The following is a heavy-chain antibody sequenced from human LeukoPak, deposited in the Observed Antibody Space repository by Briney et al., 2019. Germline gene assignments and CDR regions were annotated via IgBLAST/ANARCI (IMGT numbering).Heavy chain of an antibody. D-gene: IGHD6-19*01. CDR3: ARPPIAVTGTSGLYSGLYV. J-gene: IGHJ6*01. CDR2: ISSRGTYI. Sequence: GGSLRLSCAAAGFAFSTYMLNWGRQAPGKGLEWVSSISSRGTYIYYADSVKGRFTISRDNAKDSLYLQMNSLRAEDTAVYYCARPPIAVTGTSGLYSGLYVWGHGNTFAVSS. CDR1: GFAFSTYM. V-gene: IGHV3-21*01.